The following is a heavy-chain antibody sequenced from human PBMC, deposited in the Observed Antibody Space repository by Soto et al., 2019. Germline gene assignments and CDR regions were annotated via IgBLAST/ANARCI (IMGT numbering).Heavy chain of an antibody. CDR1: GFTFSSYA. J-gene: IGHJ2*01. CDR3: ATRGPYCSGGSCYSSPTGTFDL. D-gene: IGHD2-15*01. Sequence: GGSLRLSCAASGFTFSSYAMSWVRQAPGKGLEWVSAISGSGGSTYYADSVKGRFTISRDNSKNTLYLQMNSLRAEDTAVYYCATRGPYCSGGSCYSSPTGTFDLWGRGTLVTVSS. V-gene: IGHV3-23*01. CDR2: ISGSGGST.